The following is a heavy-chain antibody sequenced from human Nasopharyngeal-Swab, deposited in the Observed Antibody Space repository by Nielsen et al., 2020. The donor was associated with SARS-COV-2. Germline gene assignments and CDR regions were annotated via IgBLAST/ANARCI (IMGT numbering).Heavy chain of an antibody. Sequence: ASVKVSCKASGYTFTSYYMHWVRQAPGQGLEWMGIINPSGGSTSYAQKFQGRVTMTRDTSTSTVYMELSSLRSEDTAVYYCARAYYYDSSGYYSLYYFDYWGQGTLVTVSS. D-gene: IGHD3-22*01. J-gene: IGHJ4*02. CDR1: GYTFTSYY. CDR2: INPSGGST. V-gene: IGHV1-46*01. CDR3: ARAYYYDSSGYYSLYYFDY.